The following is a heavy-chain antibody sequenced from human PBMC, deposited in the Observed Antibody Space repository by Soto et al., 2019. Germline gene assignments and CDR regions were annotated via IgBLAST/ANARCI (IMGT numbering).Heavy chain of an antibody. CDR3: AKEGSGGGDYYYYYGMDV. CDR1: GFTFSSYG. Sequence: GGSLRLSCAASGFTFSSYGMHWVRQAPGKGLEWVAVISYDGSNKYYADSVKGRFTISRDNSKNTLYLQMNSLRAEDTAVYYCAKEGSGGGDYYYYYGMDVWGQGTTVTVSS. CDR2: ISYDGSNK. V-gene: IGHV3-30*18. J-gene: IGHJ6*02. D-gene: IGHD2-15*01.